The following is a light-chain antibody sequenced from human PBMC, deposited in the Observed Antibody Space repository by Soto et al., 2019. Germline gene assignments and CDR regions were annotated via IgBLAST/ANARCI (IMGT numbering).Light chain of an antibody. V-gene: IGLV2-14*01. CDR2: DVS. CDR1: SSDIGGYNY. J-gene: IGLJ1*01. Sequence: QSVLAQPASVSGSPGHSITISCTGTSSDIGGYNYVSWYQQHPGKAPKPMIYDVSNRPSGVSNRFSGSKSGNTASLTISGLQAEDEADYYCSSYTSSRSYVFGTGTKVTVL. CDR3: SSYTSSRSYV.